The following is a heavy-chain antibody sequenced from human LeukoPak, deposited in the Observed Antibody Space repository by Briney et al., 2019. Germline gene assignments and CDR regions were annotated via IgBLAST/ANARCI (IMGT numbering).Heavy chain of an antibody. CDR2: IYPNSGGT. CDR1: GYTFTVYY. J-gene: IGHJ6*03. V-gene: IGHV1-2*02. D-gene: IGHD6-19*01. Sequence: GASVKVCFKASGYTFTVYYMHLVRQAPGQGLELMGWIYPNSGGTNYSQKFRVRVTITRDTSIGTAYMELSSLISDDTAVYYCARAGYSSGWYTDDYYYSFMDVWGKGTTVTISS. CDR3: ARAGYSSGWYTDDYYYSFMDV.